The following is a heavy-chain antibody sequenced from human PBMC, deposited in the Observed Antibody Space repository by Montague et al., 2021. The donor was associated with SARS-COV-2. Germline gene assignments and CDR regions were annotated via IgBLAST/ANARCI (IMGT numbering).Heavy chain of an antibody. CDR3: ARLTQLGYCSSASCSPALYCDY. Sequence: SETLSLTCTVSGGSMSDYYWTWIRQPPGKGPEWIGYFSRSGGSNYSPSLRGRVTISLVTSRSQFSLQLSSVTAADTAFYYCARLTQLGYCSSASCSPALYCDYGGQGFLVSVSS. CDR2: FSRSGGS. J-gene: IGHJ4*02. CDR1: GGSMSDYY. D-gene: IGHD2-15*01. V-gene: IGHV4-59*01.